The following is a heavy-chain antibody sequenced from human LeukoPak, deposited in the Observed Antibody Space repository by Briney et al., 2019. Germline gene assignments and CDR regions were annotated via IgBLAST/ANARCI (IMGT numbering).Heavy chain of an antibody. CDR3: ASRGPGYGMDV. CDR2: INSDGSNT. V-gene: IGHV3-74*01. Sequence: PGGSLRLSCAASGFTFSTDWMHWVRQAPGKGLVWVSRINSDGSNTRYADSVKGRFTISRDNAKNTLYLQMTSLRVEDTAVYYCASRGPGYGMDVWGQGTTVTVSS. J-gene: IGHJ6*02. CDR1: GFTFSTDW.